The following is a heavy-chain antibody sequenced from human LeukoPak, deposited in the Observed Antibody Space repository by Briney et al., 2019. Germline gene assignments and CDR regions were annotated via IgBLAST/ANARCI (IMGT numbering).Heavy chain of an antibody. CDR1: GYSISSGYY. V-gene: IGHV4-38-2*01. J-gene: IGHJ3*02. D-gene: IGHD2-2*01. CDR3: ANKGKYCSSTSCPPDGAFDI. Sequence: PSETLSLTCAVSGYSISSGYYWGWIRQPPGKGLEWIGSIYHSGRTYYNPSLKSRVTISVDTSKNQFSLKLSSVTAADTAVYYCANKGKYCSSTSCPPDGAFDIWGQGTMVTVSS. CDR2: IYHSGRT.